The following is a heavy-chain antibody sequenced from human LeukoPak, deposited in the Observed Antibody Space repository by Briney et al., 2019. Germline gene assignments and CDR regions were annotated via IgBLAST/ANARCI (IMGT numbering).Heavy chain of an antibody. CDR3: ASSNLYSSSWYWFDP. V-gene: IGHV4-59*01. J-gene: IGHJ5*02. CDR2: IYYSGST. D-gene: IGHD6-13*01. Sequence: SETLSLTCTVSGGSISSYYWSWIRQPPGKGLEWIGYIYYSGSTNYNPSLKSRVTISVDTSKNQFSLKLSSVTAADTAVYYCASSNLYSSSWYWFDPWGQGTLVTVSS. CDR1: GGSISSYY.